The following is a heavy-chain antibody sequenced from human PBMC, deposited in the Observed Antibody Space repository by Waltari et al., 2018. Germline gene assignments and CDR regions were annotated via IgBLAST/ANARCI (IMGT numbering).Heavy chain of an antibody. CDR1: GFTFISYS. Sequence: QVQLVESGGGVVQPGRSRRPSCAASGFTFISYSMHWVRQAPGKGLEWVADILYDGSKEYYADSGKGRFTISRDNSKNTLCLQMNSLRAEDTAVYYCARDDGYGDSGLDYWGQGTLVTVSS. V-gene: IGHV3-30-3*01. CDR2: ILYDGSKE. D-gene: IGHD4-17*01. CDR3: ARDDGYGDSGLDY. J-gene: IGHJ4*02.